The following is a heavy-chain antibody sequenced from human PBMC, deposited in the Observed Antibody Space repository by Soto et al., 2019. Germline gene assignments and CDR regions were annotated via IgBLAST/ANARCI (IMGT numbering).Heavy chain of an antibody. CDR2: INPNSGGT. J-gene: IGHJ6*02. V-gene: IGHV1-2*02. D-gene: IGHD3-22*01. CDR1: GYSFTGYF. CDR3: VRELTLTRPVAGYFYGLDV. Sequence: GASVKVSCKASGYSFTGYFLNWVRQAPGQGLEWVGWINPNSGGTKYAQKFEGRVTLTSDTSSRTAYLEVSRLKPDDSAVYFCVRELTLTRPVAGYFYGLDVWGQGTTVTVSS.